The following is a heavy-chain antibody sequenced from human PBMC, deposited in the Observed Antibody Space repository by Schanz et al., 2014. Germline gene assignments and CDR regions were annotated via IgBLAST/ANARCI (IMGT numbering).Heavy chain of an antibody. CDR2: INGYNGHT. D-gene: IGHD5-12*01. Sequence: QGQLVQSGPEVKEPGASVKVSCKASGYTFISYGIKWVRQAPGQGLEWMGWINGYNGHTLYAQKFQGRVTMTTDTSTSTSYMELTSLRFDDTAVYYCARDFSAYVGNYFDYWGQGTLVTVSS. J-gene: IGHJ4*02. CDR3: ARDFSAYVGNYFDY. V-gene: IGHV1-18*01. CDR1: GYTFISYG.